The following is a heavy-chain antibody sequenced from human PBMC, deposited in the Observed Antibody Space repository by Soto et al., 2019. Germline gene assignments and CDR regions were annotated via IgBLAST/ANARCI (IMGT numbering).Heavy chain of an antibody. D-gene: IGHD5-12*01. V-gene: IGHV4-30-2*01. J-gene: IGHJ4*02. Sequence: PSETLSLTCAVPGGSISSFVYSWSWIRQPPGKGLEWIGYIYHSGSTYYNPSLKSRVTISVDTSKNQFSLKLNSVTAADTAVYYCARSLATITGTLLGYWGQGTLVTVSS. CDR1: GGSISSFVYS. CDR3: ARSLATITGTLLGY. CDR2: IYHSGST.